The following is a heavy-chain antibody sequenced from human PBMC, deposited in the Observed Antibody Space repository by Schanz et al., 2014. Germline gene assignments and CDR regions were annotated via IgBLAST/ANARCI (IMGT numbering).Heavy chain of an antibody. CDR3: ARNRGSGGQNWYFDL. CDR1: GFTFSTHA. D-gene: IGHD1-26*01. V-gene: IGHV3-30*03. CDR2: VSSDGNND. J-gene: IGHJ2*01. Sequence: QVQLVESGGGVVQPGRSLRLSCAASGFTFSTHAMHWVRQAPGKGLEWVALVSSDGNNDYYTDSVKGRFTISRDNTKNTLFLQLNSLRADETAVYYCARNRGSGGQNWYFDLWGRGTLVTVSS.